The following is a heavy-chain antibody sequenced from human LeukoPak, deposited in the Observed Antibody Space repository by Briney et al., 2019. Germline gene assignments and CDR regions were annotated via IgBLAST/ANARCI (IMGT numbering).Heavy chain of an antibody. V-gene: IGHV3-21*01. CDR2: ISSSGSHI. CDR1: GFTFSSYS. Sequence: PGGSLRLSCAVSGFTFSSYSMNWVRQAPGKGLEWVSSISSSGSHIEYGDSVKGRFTISRDNAKNSLYLQMNSLRAGDTAVYYCARQAVARPFDLWGQGTMVAVSS. J-gene: IGHJ3*01. CDR3: ARQAVARPFDL.